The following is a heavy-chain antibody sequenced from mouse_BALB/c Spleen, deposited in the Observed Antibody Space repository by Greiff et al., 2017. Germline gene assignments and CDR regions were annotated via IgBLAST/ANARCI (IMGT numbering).Heavy chain of an antibody. J-gene: IGHJ3*01. CDR2: IWGGGST. D-gene: IGHD2-3*01. CDR3: AKQRGYYGFAY. V-gene: IGHV2-6-7*01. CDR1: GFSLTGYG. Sequence: VKLVESGPGLVAPSQSLSITCTVSGFSLTGYGVNWVRQPPGKGLEWLGMIWGGGSTYYNSALKSRLSISKDNSKSQVFLKMNSLQTDDTAMYYCAKQRGYYGFAYWGQGTLVTVSA.